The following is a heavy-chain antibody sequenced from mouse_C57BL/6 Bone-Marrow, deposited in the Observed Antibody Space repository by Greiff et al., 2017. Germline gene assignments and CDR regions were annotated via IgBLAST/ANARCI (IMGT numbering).Heavy chain of an antibody. CDR2: IIPSPGGT. CDR1: GYSFTGYY. CDR3: ARGRTVVAYYYAMDY. J-gene: IGHJ4*01. Sequence: EVQLQQSGPELVKPGASVKISCKASGYSFTGYYMNWVKQSPEKSLEWIGEIIPSPGGTTSNQKFKAKPPLTVDKSSSTAYMQLKSLTSEDSAVYYCARGRTVVAYYYAMDYWGQGTSVTVSS. V-gene: IGHV1-42*01. D-gene: IGHD1-1*01.